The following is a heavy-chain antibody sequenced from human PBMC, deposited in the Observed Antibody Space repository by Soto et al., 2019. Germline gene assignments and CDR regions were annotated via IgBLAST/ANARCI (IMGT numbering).Heavy chain of an antibody. CDR1: GCSISSSSYY. CDR3: ARVSGAGFLESLKENNWFDP. Sequence: SETLSITCTVSGCSISSSSYYWGRIRQPPRKGLEWIGSIYYSGSTYYNPYLKSRVPISVDTSKNPFSLKLSSVTAADTAVYYCARVSGAGFLESLKENNWFDPWGQGTLVTVSS. CDR2: IYYSGST. V-gene: IGHV4-39*07. D-gene: IGHD3-3*01. J-gene: IGHJ5*02.